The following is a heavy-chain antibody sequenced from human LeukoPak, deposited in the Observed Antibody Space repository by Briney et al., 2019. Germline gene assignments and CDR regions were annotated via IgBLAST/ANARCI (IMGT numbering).Heavy chain of an antibody. CDR3: ARPQDYYYYYMDV. Sequence: SETLSLTCSVSGGSISSYYWSWIRQSPGKGLEWIGYIHYSGSTNYNSSLKSRVTISVDTSKDQFSLKLSSVTAADTAVYYCARPQDYYYYYMDVWGKGTTVTVSS. V-gene: IGHV4-59*12. J-gene: IGHJ6*03. CDR1: GGSISSYY. CDR2: IHYSGST.